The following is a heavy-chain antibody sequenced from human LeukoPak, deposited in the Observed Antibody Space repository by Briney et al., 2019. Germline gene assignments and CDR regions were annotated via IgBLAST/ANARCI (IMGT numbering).Heavy chain of an antibody. CDR1: GGSISSGGYY. V-gene: IGHV4-30-2*01. J-gene: IGHJ4*02. CDR2: IYHIGST. Sequence: SQTLSLTCTVSGGSISSGGYYWSWIRQPPGKGLEWIGYIYHIGSTYYNPSLKSRVTISVDRSKNQFSLKVNSVTAADTAVYYCARGVVGSPLYYFNYWGQGTLVTASS. D-gene: IGHD2-21*01. CDR3: ARGVVGSPLYYFNY.